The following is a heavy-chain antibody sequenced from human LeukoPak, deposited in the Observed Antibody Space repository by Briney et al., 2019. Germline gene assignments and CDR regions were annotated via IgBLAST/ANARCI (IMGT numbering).Heavy chain of an antibody. Sequence: GASVKVSCKASGYTFTSYYMHWVRRAPGQGLEWMGWMNPINGNTGYAQKFQGRVTMTRDTSISTAYMELRSLRSDDTAVYYCARDHLLRASDYWGQGTLVTVSS. CDR1: GYTFTSYY. J-gene: IGHJ4*02. CDR2: MNPINGNT. D-gene: IGHD1-26*01. V-gene: IGHV1-8*02. CDR3: ARDHLLRASDY.